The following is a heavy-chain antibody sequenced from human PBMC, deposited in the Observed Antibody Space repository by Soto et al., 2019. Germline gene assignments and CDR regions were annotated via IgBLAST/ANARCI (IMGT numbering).Heavy chain of an antibody. V-gene: IGHV4-59*01. CDR2: ISYSGST. CDR3: ARVVYDSSGYGFFDY. CDR1: GGSIRRSA. J-gene: IGHJ4*02. D-gene: IGHD3-22*01. Sequence: LEPLALSSTVAGGSIRRSAWNWIRQSPGEGLEWIGYISYSGSTNYNPSLRSRVTITTDTPKNQFSLKLSSVTAADTAVYYCARVVYDSSGYGFFDYWGQGNLVTRSS.